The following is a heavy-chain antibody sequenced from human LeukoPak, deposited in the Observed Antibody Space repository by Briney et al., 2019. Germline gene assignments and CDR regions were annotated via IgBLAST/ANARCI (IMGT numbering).Heavy chain of an antibody. J-gene: IGHJ6*02. V-gene: IGHV1-69*04. Sequence: ASVKVSCKASGGTFSSYAISWVRQAPGQGLEWMGRIIPIFGIANYAQKFQGRVTITADKSTSTAYMELSSLRSEDTAVYYCARDMTVTTSSDYYYGMDAWGQGTTVTVSS. CDR3: ARDMTVTTSSDYYYGMDA. CDR2: IIPIFGIA. CDR1: GGTFSSYA. D-gene: IGHD4-17*01.